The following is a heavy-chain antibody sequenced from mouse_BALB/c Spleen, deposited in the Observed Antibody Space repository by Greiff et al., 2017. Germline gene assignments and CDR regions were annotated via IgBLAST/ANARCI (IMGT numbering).Heavy chain of an antibody. CDR1: GYSITSDYA. V-gene: IGHV3-2*02. J-gene: IGHJ2*01. D-gene: IGHD2-4*01. CDR3: ARDYDHEGYYFDY. CDR2: ISYSGST. Sequence: ESGPGLVKPSQSLSLTCTVTGYSITSDYAWNWIRQFPGNKLEWMGYISYSGSTSYNPSLKSRISITRDTSKNQFFLQLNSVTTEDTATYYCARDYDHEGYYFDYWGQGTTLTVSS.